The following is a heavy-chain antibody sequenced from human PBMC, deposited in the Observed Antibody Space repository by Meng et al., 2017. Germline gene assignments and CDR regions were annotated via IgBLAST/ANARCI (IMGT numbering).Heavy chain of an antibody. D-gene: IGHD3-22*01. J-gene: IGHJ4*02. CDR3: ARVLVVVITTYYFDY. CDR2: ISYDGSNK. Sequence: GGSLRLSCTASGFTFSSYAMHWVRQAPGKGLEWVAVISYDGSNKYYADSVKGRFTISRDNFKNTLYLQMNSLRAEDTAVYYCARVLVVVITTYYFDYWGQGTLVTVSS. CDR1: GFTFSSYA. V-gene: IGHV3-30*04.